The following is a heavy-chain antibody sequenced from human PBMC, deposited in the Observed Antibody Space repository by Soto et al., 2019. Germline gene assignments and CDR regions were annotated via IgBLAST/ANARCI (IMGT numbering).Heavy chain of an antibody. CDR2: IIPIFGTA. CDR3: ARNRRDIVVVVAARSPSGYYYYGMDV. Sequence: GASVKVSCKASGGTFSSDAISWVRQAPGQGLEWMGGIIPIFGTANYAQKFQGRVTITADKSTSTAYMELSSLRSEDTAVYYCARNRRDIVVVVAARSPSGYYYYGMDVWGQGTTVTVSS. V-gene: IGHV1-69*06. D-gene: IGHD2-15*01. CDR1: GGTFSSDA. J-gene: IGHJ6*02.